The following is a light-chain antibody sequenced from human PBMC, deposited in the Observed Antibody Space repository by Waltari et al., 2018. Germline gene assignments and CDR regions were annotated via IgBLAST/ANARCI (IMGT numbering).Light chain of an antibody. CDR2: GAS. Sequence: DIQMTQSPSSLSASVGDRVTITCRASQSISTYLIWYQQKPGRAPKPLIYGASILLSGVPSRFSGSGSGTDFTLIISSLQPEDSATYYCQQSYSTPLTYGGGTKVEIK. CDR1: QSISTY. CDR3: QQSYSTPLT. V-gene: IGKV1-39*01. J-gene: IGKJ4*01.